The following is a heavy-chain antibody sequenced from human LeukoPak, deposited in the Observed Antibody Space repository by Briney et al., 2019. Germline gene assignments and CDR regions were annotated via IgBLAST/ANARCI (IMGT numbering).Heavy chain of an antibody. V-gene: IGHV4-34*01. CDR3: ARRRWLQQFDY. CDR2: INHSGST. CDR1: GGSFSGYY. J-gene: IGHJ4*02. Sequence: PSETLTLTCAVYGGSFSGYYWSWIRQPPGKGLEWIGEINHSGSTNYNPSLKSRVTISVDTSKNQFSLKLSSVTAADMAVYYCARRRWLQQFDYWGQGTLVTVSS. D-gene: IGHD5-24*01.